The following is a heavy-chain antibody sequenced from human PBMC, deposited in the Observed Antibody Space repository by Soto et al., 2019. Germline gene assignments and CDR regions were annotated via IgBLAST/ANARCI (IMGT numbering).Heavy chain of an antibody. CDR1: GGSISSGDYY. CDR3: ARASYYYDSSGYPGDPYYYGMDV. J-gene: IGHJ6*02. CDR2: IYYSGST. Sequence: QVQLQESGPGLVKPSQTLSLTCTVSGGSISSGDYYWSWIRQPPGKGLEWIGYIYYSGSTYYNPSLKSRLTISVDTSKNQFSLKLSSVTAADTAVYYCARASYYYDSSGYPGDPYYYGMDVWGQGTTVVVSS. D-gene: IGHD3-22*01. V-gene: IGHV4-30-4*01.